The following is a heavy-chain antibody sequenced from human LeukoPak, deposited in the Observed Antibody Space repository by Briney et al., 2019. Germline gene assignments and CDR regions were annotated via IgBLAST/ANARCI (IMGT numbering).Heavy chain of an antibody. CDR2: IYADGGT. CDR3: TRWMGTSFYYYMDV. Sequence: GGSLRLSCAASGFTVNSNYMNWVRQAPGKGLEWVSVIYADGGTYYADSLKGRFTTSRDISENTVYLQMNSLRAEDTATYYCTRWMGTSFYYYMDVWGKGTTVTVSS. D-gene: IGHD5-24*01. CDR1: GFTVNSNY. J-gene: IGHJ6*03. V-gene: IGHV3-53*01.